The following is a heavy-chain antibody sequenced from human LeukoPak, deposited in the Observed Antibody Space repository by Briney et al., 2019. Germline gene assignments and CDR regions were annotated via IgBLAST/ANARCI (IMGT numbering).Heavy chain of an antibody. CDR2: IYYSGST. CDR3: AREYDYGDYHAFDI. J-gene: IGHJ3*02. V-gene: IGHV4-59*01. D-gene: IGHD4-17*01. Sequence: SETLSLTCTVSGGSISSYYWSWVRQPPGKGLEWIGYIYYSGSTNYNPSLKSRVTISVDTSKNQFSLKLSSVTAADTAVYYCAREYDYGDYHAFDIWGHGTMVTVSS. CDR1: GGSISSYY.